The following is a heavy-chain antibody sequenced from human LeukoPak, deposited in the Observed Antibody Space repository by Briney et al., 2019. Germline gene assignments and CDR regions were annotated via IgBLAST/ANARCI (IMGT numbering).Heavy chain of an antibody. D-gene: IGHD3-10*01. CDR3: ARHGYYYSSGPLFDS. CDR2: ISYSGGS. CDR1: GGSISSNTYY. V-gene: IGHV4-39*01. Sequence: SETLSLTCTFSGGSISSNTYYWAWIRQPPGKGLEWIGTISYSGGSYYNPSLNSRVTISVDTSKNQFFLNLTSVTATDTALYYCARHGYYYSSGPLFDSWGQGTLVTVSS. J-gene: IGHJ4*02.